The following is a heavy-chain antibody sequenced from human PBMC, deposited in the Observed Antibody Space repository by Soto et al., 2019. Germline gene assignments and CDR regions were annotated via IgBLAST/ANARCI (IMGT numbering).Heavy chain of an antibody. Sequence: GGSLRLSCAASRFTFSDHYMSWIRQAPGKGLEWVSYISSTGSYTNYADSVKGRFTISRDNAKNSLYLQMNSLRAEDTAVYYCARSIHPSVSNYGEVDYWGQGALVTVSS. D-gene: IGHD4-17*01. CDR2: ISSTGSYT. J-gene: IGHJ4*02. V-gene: IGHV3-11*06. CDR3: ARSIHPSVSNYGEVDY. CDR1: RFTFSDHY.